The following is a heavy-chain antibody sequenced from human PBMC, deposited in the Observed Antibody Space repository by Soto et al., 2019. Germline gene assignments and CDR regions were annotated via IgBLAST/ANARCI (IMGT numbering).Heavy chain of an antibody. CDR1: GDTFNFYT. CDR2: FNPILSFS. J-gene: IGHJ4*02. V-gene: IGHV1-69*02. Sequence: QVQLVQSGAEVKKPGSSVKVSCKASGDTFNFYTINWVRQAPGLGLEWMGRFNPILSFSNSALKFQGRVTLTADKSTSTAYMVLSILRSADTAIYYCATSFGSGSRAFDYWGQGALVTVSS. CDR3: ATSFGSGSRAFDY. D-gene: IGHD3-10*01.